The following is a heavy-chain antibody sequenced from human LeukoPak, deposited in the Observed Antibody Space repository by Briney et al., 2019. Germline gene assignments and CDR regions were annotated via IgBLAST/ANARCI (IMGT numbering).Heavy chain of an antibody. CDR2: ISDSGSTI. D-gene: IGHD6-19*01. CDR3: AREGRSSGWYFALDY. CDR1: GFTFSSSE. J-gene: IGHJ4*02. Sequence: GGSLRLSCAASGFTFSSSEMNWVRQAPGKRLEWVSYISDSGSTIYYADSVKGRFTISRDNAKNSLYLQMNSLRAEDTAVYYCAREGRSSGWYFALDYWGQGTLVTVSS. V-gene: IGHV3-48*03.